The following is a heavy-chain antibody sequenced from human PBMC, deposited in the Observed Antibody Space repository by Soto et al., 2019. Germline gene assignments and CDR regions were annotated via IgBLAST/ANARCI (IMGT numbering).Heavy chain of an antibody. CDR3: GRGIDYGNYAIDY. J-gene: IGHJ4*02. CDR1: GFNFINTG. D-gene: IGHD4-17*01. CDR2: IWYDGSNM. V-gene: IGHV3-33*01. Sequence: GGSLRLSCAASGFNFINTGMHWVRQAPGKGLEWVAVIWYDGSNMFYADSVKGRFTISRDNSKNTLFLQMNSLRGEDTAVYYCGRGIDYGNYAIDYWGQGTLVTVSS.